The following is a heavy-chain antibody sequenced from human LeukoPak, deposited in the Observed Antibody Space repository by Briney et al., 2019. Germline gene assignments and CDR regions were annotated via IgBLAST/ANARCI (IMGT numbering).Heavy chain of an antibody. CDR2: INPNSGGA. CDR3: ARDFRPKTYYDFWSGYYVFGP. J-gene: IGHJ5*02. Sequence: ASVKVSCKASGYTFTGYYMHWVRQAPGQGLEWMGWINPNSGGANYAQKFQGRVTMTRDTSISTAYMELSRLRSDDTAVYYCARDFRPKTYYDFWSGYYVFGPWGQGTLVTVSS. D-gene: IGHD3-3*01. CDR1: GYTFTGYY. V-gene: IGHV1-2*02.